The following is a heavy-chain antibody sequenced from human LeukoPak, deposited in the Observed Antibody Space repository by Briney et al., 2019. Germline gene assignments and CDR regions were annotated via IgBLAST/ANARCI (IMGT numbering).Heavy chain of an antibody. J-gene: IGHJ4*02. CDR1: GFTFSSYS. D-gene: IGHD5-12*01. Sequence: GGSLRLSCAASGFTFSSYSMNWVRQAPGKGLEWVSYISSSGSAIYYADSVKGRFTISRDNAKSSLYLQMNSLRAEDTAVYYCARATGYSGYEDYWGQGTLVTVSS. CDR2: ISSSGSAI. V-gene: IGHV3-48*01. CDR3: ARATGYSGYEDY.